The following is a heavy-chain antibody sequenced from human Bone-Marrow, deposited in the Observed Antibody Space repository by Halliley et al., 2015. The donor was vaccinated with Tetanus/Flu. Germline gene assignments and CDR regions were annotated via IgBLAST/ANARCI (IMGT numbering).Heavy chain of an antibody. CDR3: ARGVGYYFAP. V-gene: IGHV4-59*01. D-gene: IGHD3-9*01. CDR2: INYSEST. Sequence: GREWIGSINYSESTNHNPSPNSRVTISGDTSKNQFSLKLSSVTAADTAMYFCARGVGYYFAPWGQGTLVTASS. J-gene: IGHJ5*02.